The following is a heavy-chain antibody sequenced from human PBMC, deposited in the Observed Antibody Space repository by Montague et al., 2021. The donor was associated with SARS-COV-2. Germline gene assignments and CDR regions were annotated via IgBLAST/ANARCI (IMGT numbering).Heavy chain of an antibody. CDR1: SGSISGYY. CDR2: INYSGAT. CDR3: ARLGSSWWFFDY. D-gene: IGHD2-8*02. Sequence: SETLSLTCAVYSGSISGYYWSWIRQAPGKGLEWIGDINYSGATYYNPSLTSRVTISMDTSESQFSLKMTSVTAADTAVYYCARLGSSWWFFDYWGQGTLVTVSS. V-gene: IGHV4-34*01. J-gene: IGHJ4*02.